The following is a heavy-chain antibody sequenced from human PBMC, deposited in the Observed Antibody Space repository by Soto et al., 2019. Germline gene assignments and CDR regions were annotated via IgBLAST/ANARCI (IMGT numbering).Heavy chain of an antibody. CDR2: IYSGGST. D-gene: IGHD6-6*01. Sequence: WGSLRLSGAVSGRTVSRTQMSCVRQPPGKGLQWISVIYSGGSTYYANAVKGRFTISRDISENTVYLELDKLTVDDTAVYYCARAREPEYSSSIFFDYWGRGTLVTVSS. V-gene: IGHV3-53*01. J-gene: IGHJ4*02. CDR1: GRTVSRTQ. CDR3: ARAREPEYSSSIFFDY.